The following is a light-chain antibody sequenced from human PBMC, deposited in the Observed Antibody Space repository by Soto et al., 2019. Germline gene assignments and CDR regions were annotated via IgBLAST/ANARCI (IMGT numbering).Light chain of an antibody. CDR1: SSDVGGYNY. J-gene: IGLJ3*02. V-gene: IGLV2-14*01. CDR3: NSYTSDSTWV. Sequence: QSALTQPASVSGSPGQSITISCTGTSSDVGGYNYVSWYQQHPGKAPKLMIYEVSNRPAGVSNRFSGSKSGNTASLTISGLQAEDEADYYCNSYTSDSTWVFGGGTKLTVL. CDR2: EVS.